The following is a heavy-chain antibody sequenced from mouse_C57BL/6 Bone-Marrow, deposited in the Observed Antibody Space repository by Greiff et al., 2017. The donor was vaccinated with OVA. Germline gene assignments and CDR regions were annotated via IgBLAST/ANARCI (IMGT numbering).Heavy chain of an antibody. J-gene: IGHJ2*01. Sequence: EVQRVESGGGLVQPGDSLSLSCAASGFTFTNYYMSWVRQPPGKALEWLAFIRNKPNGSTTEYSASVKGRFTISRDNSQNILYLPMNALRAEDSATYYCARYKGRVAVNYFDYWGQGTALTVSS. CDR1: GFTFTNYY. CDR3: ARYKGRVAVNYFDY. V-gene: IGHV7-3*01. D-gene: IGHD1-1*01. CDR2: IRNKPNGSTT.